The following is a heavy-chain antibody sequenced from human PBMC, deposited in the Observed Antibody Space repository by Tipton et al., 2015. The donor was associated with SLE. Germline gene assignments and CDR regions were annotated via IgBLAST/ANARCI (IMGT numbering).Heavy chain of an antibody. CDR1: GGSISSSSYY. J-gene: IGHJ4*02. V-gene: IGHV4-39*07. Sequence: TLSLTCTVSGGSISSSSYYWGWIRQPPGKGLEWIGSIYYSGITYYNPSLKSRVTISVDTSKNQFSLKLSSVTAADTAVYYCARDGKGAARPFDYWGQGTLVTVSS. CDR3: ARDGKGAARPFDY. CDR2: IYYSGIT. D-gene: IGHD6-6*01.